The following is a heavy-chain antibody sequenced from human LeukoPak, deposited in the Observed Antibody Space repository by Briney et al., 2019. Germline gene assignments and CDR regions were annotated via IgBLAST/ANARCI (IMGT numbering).Heavy chain of an antibody. V-gene: IGHV4-34*01. J-gene: IGHJ4*02. CDR1: GGSFSGYY. D-gene: IGHD3-10*01. Sequence: SETLSLTCAVYGGSFSGYYWSWIRQPPGKGLEWIGEINHSGSTNYNPSLKSRVTISVDTSKNQFSLKLSSVTAADTAVYYCARGHITMPSPPKKRRYYLDYWGQGTLVTVSS. CDR3: ARGHITMPSPPKKRRYYLDY. CDR2: INHSGST.